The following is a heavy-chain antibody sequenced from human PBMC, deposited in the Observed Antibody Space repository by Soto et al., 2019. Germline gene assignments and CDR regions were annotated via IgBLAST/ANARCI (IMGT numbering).Heavy chain of an antibody. D-gene: IGHD2-8*01. J-gene: IGHJ6*02. V-gene: IGHV1-46*01. CDR1: GYTFTSYY. CDR3: ARRMVYAAYYYYYYGMDV. CDR2: INPSGGST. Sequence: ASVKVSCKASGYTFTSYYMHWVRQAPGQGLEWMGIINPSGGSTSYAQKFQGRVTMTRDTSTSTVYMELSSLRSEDTAVYYCARRMVYAAYYYYYYGMDVWGQGTTVTVSS.